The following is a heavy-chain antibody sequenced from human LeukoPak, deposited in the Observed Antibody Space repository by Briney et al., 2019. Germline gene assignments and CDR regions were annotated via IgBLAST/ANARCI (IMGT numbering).Heavy chain of an antibody. Sequence: GGSLRLSCAATGFTFSNYAMSWVRQAPGKGLEWVSYISSSSSTIYYADSVKGRFIISRDNAKNSLYLQMNSLRAEDTAVYYCARAYYDFWSGPIYGMDVWGQGTTVTVSS. D-gene: IGHD3-3*01. J-gene: IGHJ6*02. CDR2: ISSSSSTI. CDR3: ARAYYDFWSGPIYGMDV. CDR1: GFTFSNYA. V-gene: IGHV3-48*01.